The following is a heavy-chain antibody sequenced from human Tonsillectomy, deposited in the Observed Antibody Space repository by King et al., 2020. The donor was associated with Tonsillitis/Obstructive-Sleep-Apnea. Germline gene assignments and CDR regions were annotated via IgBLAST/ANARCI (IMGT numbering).Heavy chain of an antibody. CDR2: ISSSSSTI. Sequence: ESGGGLVQPGGSLRLSCAASGFTFSSYSMNGVRQAPGTGLEWGSYISSSSSTIYYADSVKGRFTISRDNAKNSLYLQMNSLRDEDTAVYYCARDESAAAGTSTAYYCMDVWGKGTTVTVSS. D-gene: IGHD6-13*01. CDR1: GFTFSSYS. CDR3: ARDESAAAGTSTAYYCMDV. J-gene: IGHJ6*03. V-gene: IGHV3-48*02.